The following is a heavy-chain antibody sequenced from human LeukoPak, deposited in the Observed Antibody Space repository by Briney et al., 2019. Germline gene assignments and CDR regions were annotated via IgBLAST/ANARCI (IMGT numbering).Heavy chain of an antibody. J-gene: IGHJ4*02. CDR2: ISSSGSHI. D-gene: IGHD6-13*01. CDR3: ARRPYSNSWHYFDY. Sequence: GGSLRLSCAASGFTFSDYYMSWIRQAPGKGLEWVSYISSSGSHIHYADSVKGRFTISRDNAENSLYLQMSSLRAEDTAVYYCARRPYSNSWHYFDYWGQGTLVTVSS. CDR1: GFTFSDYY. V-gene: IGHV3-11*04.